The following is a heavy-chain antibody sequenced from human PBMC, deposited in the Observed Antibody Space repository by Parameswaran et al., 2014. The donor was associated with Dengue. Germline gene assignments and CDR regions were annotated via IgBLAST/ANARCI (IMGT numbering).Heavy chain of an antibody. V-gene: IGHV3-48*03. Sequence: WIRQPPGKGLEWVSYISSSGSTIYYADSVKGRFTISRDNAKNSLYLQMNSLRAEDTAVYYCAREGEGDCSSTSCYTRYNWFDPWGQGTLVTVSS. CDR2: ISSSGSTI. CDR3: AREGEGDCSSTSCYTRYNWFDP. J-gene: IGHJ5*02. D-gene: IGHD2-2*02.